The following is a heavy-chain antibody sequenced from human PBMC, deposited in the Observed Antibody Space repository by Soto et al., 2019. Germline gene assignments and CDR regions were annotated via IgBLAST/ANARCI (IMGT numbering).Heavy chain of an antibody. CDR1: GFIFANAW. D-gene: IGHD3-10*01. Sequence: EEQLVESGGGLVKPGGSLRLSCVGSGFIFANAWMTWVRQAPGKGLEWLGRIKSLDYGGTTDDAPAVKGRFTISRDDSISTVYLQMNSLKTDDTAVYYCTPDYDVGSGNVWPDAFDIWGQGTMVTVSS. CDR3: TPDYDVGSGNVWPDAFDI. J-gene: IGHJ3*02. V-gene: IGHV3-15*01. CDR2: IKSLDYGGTT.